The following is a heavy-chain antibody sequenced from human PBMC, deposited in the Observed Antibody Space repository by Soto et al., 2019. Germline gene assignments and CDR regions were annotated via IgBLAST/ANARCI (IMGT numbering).Heavy chain of an antibody. CDR1: GFTFSSYW. CDR3: ASSTYDYVWGSYPMDY. V-gene: IGHV3-74*01. CDR2: INSDGSST. D-gene: IGHD3-16*02. J-gene: IGHJ4*02. Sequence: GGSLRLSCAASGFTFSSYWMHWVRQAPGKGLVWVSRINSDGSSTSYADSAKGRFTISRDNAKNTLYLQMNSLRAEDTAVYYCASSTYDYVWGSYPMDYWGQGTLVTVSS.